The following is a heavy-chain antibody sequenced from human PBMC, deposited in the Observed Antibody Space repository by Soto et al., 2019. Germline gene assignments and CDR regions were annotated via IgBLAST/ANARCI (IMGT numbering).Heavy chain of an antibody. CDR1: GFTFSSYA. Sequence: GGSLRLSCAASGFTFSSYAMHWVRQAPGKGLEWVAVISYDGSNKYYADSVKGRFTISRDNSKNTLYLQMNSLRAEDTAVYYCARDHRYDSSGYYCFFTFDYYYYRMYFSGQGTTVPVSS. CDR3: ARDHRYDSSGYYCFFTFDYYYYRMYF. J-gene: IGHJ6*02. D-gene: IGHD3-22*01. V-gene: IGHV3-30-3*01. CDR2: ISYDGSNK.